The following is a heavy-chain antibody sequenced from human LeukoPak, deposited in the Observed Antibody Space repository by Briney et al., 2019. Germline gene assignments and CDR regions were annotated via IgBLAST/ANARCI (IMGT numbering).Heavy chain of an antibody. Sequence: SETLSLTCTVSGDSISSGDYYWTWIRQPPGKGLEWIGYIYFTGTTYYNPSLKSRVTISVDTSKNQFSLKVNYVTAADTAVYYCARRAAVGKNWFDPWGQGTLVTVSS. V-gene: IGHV4-30-4*01. CDR1: GDSISSGDYY. D-gene: IGHD6-13*01. CDR2: IYFTGTT. CDR3: ARRAAVGKNWFDP. J-gene: IGHJ5*02.